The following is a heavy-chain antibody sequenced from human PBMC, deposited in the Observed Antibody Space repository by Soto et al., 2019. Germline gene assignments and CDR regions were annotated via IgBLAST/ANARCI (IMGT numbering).Heavy chain of an antibody. V-gene: IGHV3-15*07. D-gene: IGHD2-21*01. Sequence: GGSLRLSCAASGFTFSNAWMNWVRQAPGKGLEWVGQIQSKSNGGTLDYAAFVKGRFTISRDDSKNTLDLQVNSLKAEDTAVDHCITDIRDFSPCFDYWGRGTLVTVSS. CDR1: GFTFSNAW. J-gene: IGHJ4*02. CDR2: IQSKSNGGTL. CDR3: ITDIRDFSPCFDY.